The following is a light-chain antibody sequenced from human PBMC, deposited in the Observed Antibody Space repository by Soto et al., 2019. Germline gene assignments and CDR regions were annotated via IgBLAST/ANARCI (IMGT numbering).Light chain of an antibody. J-gene: IGKJ5*01. CDR3: QQSYSTPIT. V-gene: IGKV1-39*01. Sequence: DIQMTQSPSSLSASVGDRVTITCRASQSISSYLNWYQQKPGKAPKLLIYAASSLQSGVPSRFSGSGSGTDVNLTISSLQPEDFATYYCQQSYSTPITFGQGTRLEIK. CDR1: QSISSY. CDR2: AAS.